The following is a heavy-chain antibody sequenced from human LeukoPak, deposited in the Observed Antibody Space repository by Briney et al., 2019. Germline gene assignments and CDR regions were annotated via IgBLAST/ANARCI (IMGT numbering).Heavy chain of an antibody. Sequence: PGRSLRLSCAASGFTFSSYGMHWVRQAPGKGLEWVAVISYDGSNKYYADSVKGRFTISRDNSKNTLYLQMNSLRAEDTAVYYCAKVKIEWAFDIWGQETMVTVSS. CDR3: AKVKIEWAFDI. J-gene: IGHJ3*02. V-gene: IGHV3-30*18. CDR2: ISYDGSNK. D-gene: IGHD5-12*01. CDR1: GFTFSSYG.